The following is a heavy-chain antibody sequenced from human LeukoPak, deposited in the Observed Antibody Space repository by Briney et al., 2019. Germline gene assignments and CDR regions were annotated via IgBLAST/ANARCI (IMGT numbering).Heavy chain of an antibody. V-gene: IGHV3-23*01. Sequence: GGSLRLSCAASGFTFSSYAMSWVRQAPGKGLEWVSAISGSGGSTYYADSVKGRFTISRDNSKNTLHLQMNSLRAEDTPVYYCAKDRVAAAGKGEFDYWGQGTLVTVSS. CDR3: AKDRVAAAGKGEFDY. D-gene: IGHD6-13*01. CDR1: GFTFSSYA. J-gene: IGHJ4*02. CDR2: ISGSGGST.